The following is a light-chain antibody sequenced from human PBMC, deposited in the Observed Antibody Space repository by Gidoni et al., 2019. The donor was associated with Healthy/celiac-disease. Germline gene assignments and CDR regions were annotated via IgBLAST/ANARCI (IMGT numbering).Light chain of an antibody. J-gene: IGKJ5*01. CDR3: QQYYSTPIT. CDR1: QSVLYSSNNKNY. Sequence: DIVMTQYPDSLAVSLGERATINCKSSQSVLYSSNNKNYLAWYQQKPGQPPKLLIYWASTRESGVPDRFSGSGSWTDFTLTISSLQAEDVAVYYCQQYYSTPITFGQGTRLEIK. CDR2: WAS. V-gene: IGKV4-1*01.